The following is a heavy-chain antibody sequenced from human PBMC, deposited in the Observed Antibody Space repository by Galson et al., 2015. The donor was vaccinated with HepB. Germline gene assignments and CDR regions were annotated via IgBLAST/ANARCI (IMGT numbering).Heavy chain of an antibody. V-gene: IGHV4-61*02. J-gene: IGHJ6*04. CDR3: ARRLAV. Sequence: TLSLTCTVSGGSISGESYYWSWIRQPAGKGLEWIGRIYASGTTNYNPSLQSRVTMSVDTSKNQFSLNLNSVTAADTAVYYCARRLAVWGRGTTVTVSP. CDR1: GGSISGESYY. CDR2: IYASGTT.